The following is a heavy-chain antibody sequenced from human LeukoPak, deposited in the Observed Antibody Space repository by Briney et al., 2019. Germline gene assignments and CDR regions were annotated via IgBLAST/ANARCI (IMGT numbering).Heavy chain of an antibody. J-gene: IGHJ5*02. D-gene: IGHD4-11*01. CDR1: GYTFTGYY. CDR2: INPNSGGA. Sequence: GASVKVSCKASGYTFTGYYMHWVRQAPGQGLEWMGRINPNSGGANYAQKFQGRVTMTRDTSISTAYMELSRLRSDDTAVYYCARPHTVLYNWFDPWGQGTLVIVSS. V-gene: IGHV1-2*06. CDR3: ARPHTVLYNWFDP.